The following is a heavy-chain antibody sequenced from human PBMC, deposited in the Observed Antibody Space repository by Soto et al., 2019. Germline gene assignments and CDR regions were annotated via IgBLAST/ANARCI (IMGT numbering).Heavy chain of an antibody. J-gene: IGHJ3*01. D-gene: IGHD5-18*01. CDR2: ISYDGNNK. V-gene: IGHV3-30*18. CDR3: VKGDLDTAVVNSPDAFDF. Sequence: LGGSLRLSCEASGFIFSDFGMPWVRQAPGKGLAWVAVISYDGNNKYYAQSVKGRFTISRDNSKNTLFLNMDSLRPEATAVYHCVKGDLDTAVVNSPDAFDFWGPGTMVTVSS. CDR1: GFIFSDFG.